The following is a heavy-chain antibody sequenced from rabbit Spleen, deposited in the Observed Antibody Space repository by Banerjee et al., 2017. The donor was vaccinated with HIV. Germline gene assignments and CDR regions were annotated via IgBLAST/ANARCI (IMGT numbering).Heavy chain of an antibody. CDR3: ARDLVAVIGWNFNL. D-gene: IGHD1-1*01. V-gene: IGHV1S45*01. CDR1: GFTLSSSYW. CDR2: IYVGSGGGT. Sequence: QLEESGGGLVKPEGSLTLTCTASGFTLSSSYWICWVRQAPGKGLEWIACIYVGSGGGTKYATWAKGRFTISKTSSTTVTLQMTSLTVADTATYFCARDLVAVIGWNFNLWGQGTLVTVS. J-gene: IGHJ4*01.